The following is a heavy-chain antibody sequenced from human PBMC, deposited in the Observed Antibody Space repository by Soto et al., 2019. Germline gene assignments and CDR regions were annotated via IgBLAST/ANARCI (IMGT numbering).Heavy chain of an antibody. CDR3: ARVYSGYDYGFY. Sequence: LSLTCTVSGGSISSGDYYWSWIRQPPGKGLEWIGYIYYSGSTYYNPSLKSRVTISVDTSKNQFSLKLSSVTAADTAVYYCARVYSGYDYGFYWGQGTLVTVSS. V-gene: IGHV4-30-4*01. J-gene: IGHJ4*02. CDR1: GGSISSGDYY. D-gene: IGHD5-12*01. CDR2: IYYSGST.